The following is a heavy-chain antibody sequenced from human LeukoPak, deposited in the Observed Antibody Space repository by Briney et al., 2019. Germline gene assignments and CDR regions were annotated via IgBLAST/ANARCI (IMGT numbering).Heavy chain of an antibody. CDR1: GYSFTSYW. CDR3: ARLCLTMVCGEDAFDI. V-gene: IGHV5-51*01. D-gene: IGHD3-10*01. CDR2: IYPGDSDT. J-gene: IGHJ3*02. Sequence: GESLKISCKGSGYSFTSYWIGWVRQMPGKGLEWMGIIYPGDSDTRYSLSFQSQVTISANKSISTAYLQWSSLKASDTAMYYCARLCLTMVCGEDAFDIWGQGTMVTVSS.